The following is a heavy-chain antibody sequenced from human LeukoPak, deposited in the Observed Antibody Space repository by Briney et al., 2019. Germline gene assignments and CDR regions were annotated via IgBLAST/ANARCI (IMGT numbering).Heavy chain of an antibody. J-gene: IGHJ4*02. CDR3: ARGLRSSSSRTFDY. D-gene: IGHD6-6*01. Sequence: GSLRLSCAGSGFTLSNSWMGWVRQAPGKGLEWIGEINHSGSTNYNPSLKSRVTISVDTSKNQFSLKLSSVTAADTAVYYCARGLRSSSSRTFDYWGQGTLVTVSS. CDR1: GFTLSNSW. V-gene: IGHV4-4*02. CDR2: INHSGST.